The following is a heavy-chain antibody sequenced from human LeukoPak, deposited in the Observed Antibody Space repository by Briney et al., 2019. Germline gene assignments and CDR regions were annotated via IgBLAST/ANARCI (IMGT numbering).Heavy chain of an antibody. CDR1: GFTFSIYW. Sequence: GGSLRLSCAAYGFTFSIYWMSWVRQAPGKGLEWVANVKQDGSEKFYVDSVKGRFTISRDNAKNSLYLQMNSLSAEDTAVYYCARYGRGISAAGSPYGTDVWGQGTTVTVSS. J-gene: IGHJ6*02. D-gene: IGHD6-13*01. V-gene: IGHV3-7*01. CDR3: ARYGRGISAAGSPYGTDV. CDR2: VKQDGSEK.